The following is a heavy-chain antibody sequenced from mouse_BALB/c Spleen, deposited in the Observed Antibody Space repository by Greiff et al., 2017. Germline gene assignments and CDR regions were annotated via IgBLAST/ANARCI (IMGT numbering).Heavy chain of an antibody. CDR3: TREGNYRTWFAY. D-gene: IGHD2-1*01. CDR1: GYTFTSYY. Sequence: VKLQESGAELVKPGASVKLSCKASGYTFTSYYMYWVKQRPGQGLEWIGEINPSNGGTNFNEKFKSKATLTVDKSSSTAYMQLSSLTSEDSAVYYCTREGNYRTWFAYWGQGTLVTVSA. V-gene: IGHV1S81*02. J-gene: IGHJ3*01. CDR2: INPSNGGT.